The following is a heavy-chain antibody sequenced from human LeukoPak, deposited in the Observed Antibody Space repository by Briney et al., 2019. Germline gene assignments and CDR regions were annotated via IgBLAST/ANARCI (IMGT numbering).Heavy chain of an antibody. V-gene: IGHV3-11*04. CDR1: GFTFSDYY. CDR3: ARWYCSGGTCYNYMDV. CDR2: ISSSGSII. Sequence: PGGSLRLSCAASGFTFSDYYMNWIRQTPGKGLEWVSYISSSGSIIYYADSVKGRFTISRDNAKNSVYLQMNSLRAEDTAVYYCARWYCSGGTCYNYMDVWGKGITVTISS. D-gene: IGHD2-15*01. J-gene: IGHJ6*03.